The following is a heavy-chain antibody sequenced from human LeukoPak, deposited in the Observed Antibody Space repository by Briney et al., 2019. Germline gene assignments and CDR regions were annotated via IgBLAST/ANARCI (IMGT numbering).Heavy chain of an antibody. D-gene: IGHD6-19*01. CDR3: ARDYRSSSGWTVDY. CDR1: GFTFSSYS. J-gene: IGHJ4*02. V-gene: IGHV3-48*02. Sequence: GGSLRLSCAASGFTFSSYSMNWVRQAPGKGLEWVSYISTSSSTIYYADSVKGRFTISRDNAKNSLYLQMNSLRDEDTAVYYCARDYRSSSGWTVDYWSQGTLVTVSS. CDR2: ISTSSSTI.